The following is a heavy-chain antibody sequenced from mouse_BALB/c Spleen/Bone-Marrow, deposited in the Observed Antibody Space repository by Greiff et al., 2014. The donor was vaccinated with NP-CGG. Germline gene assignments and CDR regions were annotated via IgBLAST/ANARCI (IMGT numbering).Heavy chain of an antibody. V-gene: IGHV1S137*01. Sequence: VQLVESGAKLVRPGVSVKISCKGSGYTFTDHAMHWVKRSHVKSLEWIGLISGYYGDAIYNQKFKGKATMTVDKSSSTAYMELARLTSEDSAIYYCARSGKVRNAMDYWGQGTSVTVSS. CDR3: ARSGKVRNAMDY. CDR1: GYTFTDHA. D-gene: IGHD2-14*01. CDR2: ISGYYGDA. J-gene: IGHJ4*01.